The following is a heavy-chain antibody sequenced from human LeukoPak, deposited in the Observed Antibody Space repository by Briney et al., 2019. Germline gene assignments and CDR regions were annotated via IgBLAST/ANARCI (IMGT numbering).Heavy chain of an antibody. J-gene: IGHJ6*02. CDR1: GFTFRSYD. V-gene: IGHV3-13*01. D-gene: IGHD3-10*01. Sequence: GGSLRLSCTASGFTFRSYDMHWVRQPTGKGLEWVSTIGRVDDTYYPDSVRGRFTISREDAKNSFYLQMNSLKVEDTAVYFCVRGNWNYYDSGTYGMDVWGQGTTVTVSS. CDR3: VRGNWNYYDSGTYGMDV. CDR2: IGRVDDT.